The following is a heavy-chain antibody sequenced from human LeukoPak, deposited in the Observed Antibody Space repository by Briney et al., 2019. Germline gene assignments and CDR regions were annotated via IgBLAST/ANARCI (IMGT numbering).Heavy chain of an antibody. D-gene: IGHD3-10*01. CDR3: ARDNYYGSGSYYNGFDY. CDR1: GYTFTSYY. J-gene: IGHJ4*02. V-gene: IGHV1-46*01. CDR2: INPSGGST. Sequence: GSSVKVSCKASGYTFTSYYMHWVRQAPGQGLEWMGIINPSGGSTSYAQKFQGRVTMTRDTSTSTVYMELSSLRSKDTAVYYCARDNYYGSGSYYNGFDYWGQGTLVTVSS.